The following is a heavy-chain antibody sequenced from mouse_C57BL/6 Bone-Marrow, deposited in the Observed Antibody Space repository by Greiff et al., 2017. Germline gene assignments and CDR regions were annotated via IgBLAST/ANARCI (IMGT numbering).Heavy chain of an antibody. V-gene: IGHV2-4*01. J-gene: IGHJ4*01. CDR1: GFPLTSYG. CDR3: AKYYYEYGSYYFALDY. D-gene: IGHD2-4*01. Sequence: VQLQQSGPGLVQPSQSLSITCTVSGFPLTSYGVHWVRQPPGKGMEWLGAIWSGGSTDYNAAFISRLSTSKDNSKSQVFFKMNSLQADDTAIYYCAKYYYEYGSYYFALDYGGQGPSVPVSS. CDR2: IWSGGST.